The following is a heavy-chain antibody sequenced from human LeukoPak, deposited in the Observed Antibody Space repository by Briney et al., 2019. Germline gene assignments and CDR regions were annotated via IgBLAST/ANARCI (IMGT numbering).Heavy chain of an antibody. D-gene: IGHD1-26*01. CDR3: ARDWRGSYFPDF. Sequence: GASVKVSFKASGYNFISYAISWVRQAPGQGLEWMGWINPNSGDTNYAQKFQGRVTMTRDTSISTAYMELSRLTSDDTAIYYCARDWRGSYFPDFWGQGTLVTVSS. V-gene: IGHV1-2*02. J-gene: IGHJ4*02. CDR1: GYNFISYA. CDR2: INPNSGDT.